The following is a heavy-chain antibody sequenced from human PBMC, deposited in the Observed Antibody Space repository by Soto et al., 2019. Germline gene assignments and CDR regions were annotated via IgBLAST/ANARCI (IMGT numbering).Heavy chain of an antibody. J-gene: IGHJ4*02. CDR2: FDSEDGET. CDR1: GYTLTELS. V-gene: IGHV1-24*01. Sequence: ASVKVSCKVSGYTLTELSMHWVRQAPGKGLEWMGGFDSEDGETIYAQKFQGRVTMTEDTSTDTAYMELSSLRSEDTAVYYCASSSTSCYGGLCYFDYWGQGTLVTVSS. CDR3: ASSSTSCYGGLCYFDY. D-gene: IGHD2-2*01.